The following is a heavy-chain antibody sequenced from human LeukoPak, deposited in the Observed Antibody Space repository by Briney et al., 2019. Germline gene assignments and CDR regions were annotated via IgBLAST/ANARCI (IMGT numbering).Heavy chain of an antibody. Sequence: PSETLSLTCTVSGGSISSYFWSWIRQPPGKGLEWIGYICYSGSTDYNPSLRSRVTISVDTSKNQFSLRLSSVTAADTAVYYCGGDKSTSSSVEYWGQGTLVTVSS. J-gene: IGHJ4*02. CDR2: ICYSGST. V-gene: IGHV4-59*08. CDR3: GGDKSTSSSVEY. D-gene: IGHD2-2*01. CDR1: GGSISSYF.